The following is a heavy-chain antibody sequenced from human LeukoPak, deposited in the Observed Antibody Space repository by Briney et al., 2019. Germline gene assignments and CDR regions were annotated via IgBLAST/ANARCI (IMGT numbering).Heavy chain of an antibody. J-gene: IGHJ4*02. D-gene: IGHD2-2*01. CDR3: ASSLSVPAARGYFDY. Sequence: SVKVSCKASGGTFSSYAISWVRQAPGQGLEWMGGIIPIFGTANYAQKFQGRVTITTDESTSTAYMELSSLRSEDTAVYYCASSLSVPAARGYFDYWGQGTLVTVSS. CDR2: IIPIFGTA. CDR1: GGTFSSYA. V-gene: IGHV1-69*05.